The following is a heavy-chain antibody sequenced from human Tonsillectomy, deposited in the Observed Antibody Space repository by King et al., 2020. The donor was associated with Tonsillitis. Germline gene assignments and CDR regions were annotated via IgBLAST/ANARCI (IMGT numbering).Heavy chain of an antibody. CDR2: ISGSGAGT. J-gene: IGHJ5*02. CDR1: GFTFSSYA. Sequence: VQLVESGGGLVQPGGSLRLSCAASGFTFSSYAMSWVRQAPGKGLEWVSSISGSGAGTYYADSVKGRFTISRDNSKNTLSLQMNSLIAEDTAVYYCAKEIPGHYYGSGSYSSWGQGTLVTVSS. V-gene: IGHV3-23*04. CDR3: AKEIPGHYYGSGSYSS. D-gene: IGHD3-10*01.